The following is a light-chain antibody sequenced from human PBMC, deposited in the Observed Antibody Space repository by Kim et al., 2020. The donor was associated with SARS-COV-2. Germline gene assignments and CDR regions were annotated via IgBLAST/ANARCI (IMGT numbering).Light chain of an antibody. Sequence: ELTQPPSASGTPGQRVTISCSGSSSNIGSNYVYWYQQLPGTAPKLLIYRNNQRPSGVPDRFSGSKSGTSASLAISGLRSEDEADYYCAAWDDSLSGWVFGGGTKRNVL. J-gene: IGLJ3*02. CDR2: RNN. CDR3: AAWDDSLSGWV. CDR1: SSNIGSNY. V-gene: IGLV1-47*01.